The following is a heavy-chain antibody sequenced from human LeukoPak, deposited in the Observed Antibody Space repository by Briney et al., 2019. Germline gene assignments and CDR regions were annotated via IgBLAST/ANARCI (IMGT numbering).Heavy chain of an antibody. D-gene: IGHD3-9*01. CDR3: ARDKADYDTRFDP. Sequence: GGSLRLSCVASGFTFSPYAMIWVRQAPGKGLEWVSTITPSDGTTYYVDSVKGRFTISGDNSKNTLYLQMNSLRAEDTAVYYCARDKADYDTRFDPWGQGTLVTVSS. CDR1: GFTFSPYA. V-gene: IGHV3-23*01. CDR2: ITPSDGTT. J-gene: IGHJ5*02.